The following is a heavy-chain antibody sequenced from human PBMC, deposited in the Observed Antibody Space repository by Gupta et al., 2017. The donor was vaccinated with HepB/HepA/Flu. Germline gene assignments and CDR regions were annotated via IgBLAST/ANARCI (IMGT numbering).Heavy chain of an antibody. D-gene: IGHD3-10*01. CDR3: ARLVFGRVSPFDY. J-gene: IGHJ4*02. V-gene: IGHV4-59*08. Sequence: QVQLQESGPGLVKPSETLSLTCTVSGGSISSYYWSWIRQPPGKGLEWIGYIYYSGSTNYNPSLKSRVTISVDTSKTQFSLKLSSVTAADTAVYYCARLVFGRVSPFDYWGQGTLVTVSS. CDR1: GGSISSYY. CDR2: IYYSGST.